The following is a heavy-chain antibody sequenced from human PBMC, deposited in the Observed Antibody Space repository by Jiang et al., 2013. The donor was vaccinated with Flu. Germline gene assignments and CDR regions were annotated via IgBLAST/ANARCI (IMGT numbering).Heavy chain of an antibody. D-gene: IGHD2-2*01. Sequence: CTVSGGSISSYYWSWIRQPPGKGLEWIGYIYYSGSTNYNPSLKSRVTISVDTSKNQFSLKLSSVTAADTAVYYCATQKLGCSSTSCYGNWFDPWGQGTLVTVSS. CDR2: IYYSGST. V-gene: IGHV4-59*01. CDR3: ATQKLGCSSTSCYGNWFDP. CDR1: GGSISSYY. J-gene: IGHJ5*02.